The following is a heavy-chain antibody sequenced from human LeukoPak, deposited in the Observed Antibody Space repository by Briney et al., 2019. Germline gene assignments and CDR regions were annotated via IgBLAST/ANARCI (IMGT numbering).Heavy chain of an antibody. CDR2: IYYSGST. J-gene: IGHJ4*02. CDR1: GGSISSYY. D-gene: IGHD1-26*01. V-gene: IGHV4-59*01. CDR3: ARGTVEWELGAYFDY. Sequence: ASETLSLTCTVSGGSISSYYWSWIRQPPGKGLEWIGYIYYSGSTNYNPSLKSRVTISVDTSKNQFSLKLSSVTAADTAVYYCARGTVEWELGAYFDYWGQGTLVTVSS.